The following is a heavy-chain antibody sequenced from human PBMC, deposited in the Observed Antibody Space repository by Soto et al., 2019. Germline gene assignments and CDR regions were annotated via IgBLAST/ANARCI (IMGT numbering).Heavy chain of an antibody. D-gene: IGHD3-10*01. J-gene: IGHJ6*03. CDR2: IKQDGSEK. CDR1: GFTFSSYW. Sequence: GGSLRLSCAASGFTFSSYWMSWVRQAPGKGLEWVANIKQDGSEKYYVDSVKGRFTISRDNAKNSLYLQMNSLRAEDTAVYYCARGSAPFGDYYYYYYMDVWGKGTTVTVSS. CDR3: ARGSAPFGDYYYYYYMDV. V-gene: IGHV3-7*04.